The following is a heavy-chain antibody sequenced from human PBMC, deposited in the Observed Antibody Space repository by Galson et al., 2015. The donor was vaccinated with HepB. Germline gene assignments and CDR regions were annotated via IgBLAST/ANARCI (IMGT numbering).Heavy chain of an antibody. D-gene: IGHD2-2*02. V-gene: IGHV3-15*01. CDR3: TTLGYCSSTSCYTPMGSEDV. CDR1: GFTFSNAW. CDR2: IKSKTDGGTT. Sequence: SLRLSCAASGFTFSNAWMSWVRQAPGEGLEWVGRIKSKTDGGTTDYAAPVKGRFTISRDDSKNTLYLQMNSLKTEDTAVYYCTTLGYCSSTSCYTPMGSEDVWGKGTTVTVSS. J-gene: IGHJ6*04.